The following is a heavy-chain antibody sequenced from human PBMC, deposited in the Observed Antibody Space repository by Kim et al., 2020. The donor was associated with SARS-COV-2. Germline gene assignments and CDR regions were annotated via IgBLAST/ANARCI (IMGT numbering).Heavy chain of an antibody. D-gene: IGHD6-19*01. CDR3: ARAPSFFSSDWYFWYFDL. J-gene: IGHJ2*01. Sequence: LKSRVTISVDTSKNQLSLKLSSVTAADTAVYYCARAPSFFSSDWYFWYFDLWGRGTLVTVSS. V-gene: IGHV4-59*01.